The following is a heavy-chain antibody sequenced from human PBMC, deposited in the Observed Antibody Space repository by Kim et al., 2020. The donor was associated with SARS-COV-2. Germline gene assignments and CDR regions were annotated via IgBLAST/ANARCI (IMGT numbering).Heavy chain of an antibody. D-gene: IGHD5-18*01. V-gene: IGHV3-9*01. J-gene: IGHJ4*02. CDR1: GFTFDDYA. CDR3: AKDRGYSYGYALFDY. CDR2: ISWNSGSI. Sequence: GGSLRLSCAASGFTFDDYAMHWVRQAPGKGLEWVSGISWNSGSIGYADSVKGRFTISRDNAKNSLYLQMNSLRAEDTALYYCAKDRGYSYGYALFDYWGQGTLVTVSS.